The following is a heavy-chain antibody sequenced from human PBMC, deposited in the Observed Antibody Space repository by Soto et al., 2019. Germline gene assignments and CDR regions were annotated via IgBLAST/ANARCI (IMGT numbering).Heavy chain of an antibody. CDR1: GFTFSSYG. CDR3: ARGXXYGDPIHDY. CDR2: IWYDGSNK. Sequence: QVQLVESGGGVVQPGRSLRLSCAASGFTFSSYGMHWVRQAPGKGLEWVAVIWYDGSNKYYADSVKGRFTISRDNSKNTLYLQMNSLRAEDTAVYYCARGXXYGDPIHDYWGQGTLVTVSS. J-gene: IGHJ4*02. V-gene: IGHV3-33*01. D-gene: IGHD4-17*01.